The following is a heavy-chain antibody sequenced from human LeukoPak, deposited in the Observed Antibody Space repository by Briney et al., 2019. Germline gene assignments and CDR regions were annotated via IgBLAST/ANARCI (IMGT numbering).Heavy chain of an antibody. CDR1: GGSISSYY. D-gene: IGHD3-3*01. V-gene: IGHV4-59*01. CDR2: IYYSGST. CDR3: AYDFWSGSFDY. Sequence: PSETLSLTCTVSGGSISSYYWSWIRQPPGKGLEWIGYIYYSGSTNYNPSLKSRVTISVDTSKNQFSLKLSSVTAADTAVYYCAYDFWSGSFDYWGQGTLVTVSS. J-gene: IGHJ4*02.